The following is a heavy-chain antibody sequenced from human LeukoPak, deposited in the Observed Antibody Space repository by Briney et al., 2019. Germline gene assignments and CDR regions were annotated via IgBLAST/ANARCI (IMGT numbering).Heavy chain of an antibody. Sequence: GGSLRLSCAASGFTFSSYEMNWVRQAPGKGLVWVSGTNTDGSSTMYADSVKGRFTIARDNAKNTLYLQMSSLRAEDTAVYYCYGANAEHWGQGTLVTVSS. D-gene: IGHD4-23*01. CDR2: TNTDGSST. V-gene: IGHV3-74*03. J-gene: IGHJ1*01. CDR1: GFTFSSYE. CDR3: YGANAEH.